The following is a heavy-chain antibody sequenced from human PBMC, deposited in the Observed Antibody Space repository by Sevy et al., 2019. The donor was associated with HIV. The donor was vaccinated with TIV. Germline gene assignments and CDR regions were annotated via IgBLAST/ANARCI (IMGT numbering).Heavy chain of an antibody. CDR3: ARDVQLERRGPRFDY. CDR2: ISSSSSYT. J-gene: IGHJ4*02. Sequence: GGSLRLSCAASGFTFSDYYMSWIRQAPGKVLEWVSYISSSSSYTNYADSVKGRFTISRDNAKNSLYLQMNSLRAEDTAVYYCARDVQLERRGPRFDYWGQGTLVTVSS. V-gene: IGHV3-11*06. D-gene: IGHD1-1*01. CDR1: GFTFSDYY.